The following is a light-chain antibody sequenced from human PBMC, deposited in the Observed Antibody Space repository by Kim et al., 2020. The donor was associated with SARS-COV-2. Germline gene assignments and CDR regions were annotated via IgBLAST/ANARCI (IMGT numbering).Light chain of an antibody. CDR3: QQYKTSPWT. Sequence: DIQMTQSPSTLSASVGDRVTITCQASQSISSYLAWYQQKPGQAPELLIYKASILESGVPSRFSGSGSGTEFTLTISSLQPDDFASFYCQQYKTSPWTFGQGTKVDIK. CDR2: KAS. J-gene: IGKJ1*01. CDR1: QSISSY. V-gene: IGKV1-5*03.